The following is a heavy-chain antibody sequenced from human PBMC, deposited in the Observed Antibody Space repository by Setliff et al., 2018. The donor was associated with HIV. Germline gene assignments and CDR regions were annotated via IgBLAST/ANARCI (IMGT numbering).Heavy chain of an antibody. Sequence: SETLSLTCNVSGDSISSSSYYWGWIRQSPGKGLEWIGSFTHSGSTTYNPSLRSRVTISVDTSKSQFSLKLTSVTAADTAVYYCARPLTTSYYVWGDAFGFWGQGTMVTVSS. CDR2: FTHSGST. V-gene: IGHV4-39*01. J-gene: IGHJ3*01. CDR3: ARPLTTSYYVWGDAFGF. CDR1: GDSISSSSYY. D-gene: IGHD3-10*02.